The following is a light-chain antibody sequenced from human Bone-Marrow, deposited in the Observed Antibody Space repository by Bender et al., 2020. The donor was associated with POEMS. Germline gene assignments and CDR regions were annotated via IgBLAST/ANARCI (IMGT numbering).Light chain of an antibody. V-gene: IGLV1-44*01. J-gene: IGLJ3*02. CDR3: AAWEESLNGWV. CDR2: INN. Sequence: QSVLTQPPSASGTPGQRVTISCSGSSSNIGTNPVNWYQQLPGTAPKLLIYINNKRPSVVPDRFSGYKSGTSASLAISGLQSEDEADYYCAAWEESLNGWVFGGGTKLTVL. CDR1: SSNIGTNP.